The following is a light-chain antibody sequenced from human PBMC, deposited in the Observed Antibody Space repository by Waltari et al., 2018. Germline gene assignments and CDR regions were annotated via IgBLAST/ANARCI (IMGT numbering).Light chain of an antibody. CDR1: QSVSSN. CDR2: GAS. V-gene: IGKV3-15*01. CDR3: QQYNNWPRT. J-gene: IGKJ1*01. Sequence: EIVMTQSPATLSVSPGERATLSCRASQSVSSNLAWYQQKPGQAPGPLIYGASTRATGIPARFSGSGSGTEFTLTISSLQSEDFAVYYCQQYNNWPRTFGQGTKVEIK.